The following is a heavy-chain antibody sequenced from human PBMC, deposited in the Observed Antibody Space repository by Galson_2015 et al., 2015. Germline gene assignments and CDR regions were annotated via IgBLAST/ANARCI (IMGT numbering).Heavy chain of an antibody. CDR1: GYSFPNYW. J-gene: IGHJ4*02. V-gene: IGHV5-51*01. D-gene: IGHD4-17*01. Sequence: QSGAEVKKPGESLKISCTASGYSFPNYWIAWVRQMPGKGLECMGRIYPGDSGTRYSPSFQGQVTISADKSIRTAYLQWSSLEASDTAIYYCSRQAGDGDYGDFWGQGTLVTVSS. CDR2: IYPGDSGT. CDR3: SRQAGDGDYGDF.